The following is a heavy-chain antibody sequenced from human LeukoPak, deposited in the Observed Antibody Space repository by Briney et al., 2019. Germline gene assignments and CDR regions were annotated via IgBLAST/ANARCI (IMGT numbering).Heavy chain of an antibody. CDR2: ISSSSSYI. J-gene: IGHJ6*04. D-gene: IGHD3-10*01. Sequence: PGGSLRLSCAAPGFTFRSYSMNWVRQAPGKGLEWASSISSSSSYIYYADSVKGRFTISRDNAKNSLYLQMNSLRAEDTAVYYCAREAYYGSGRTWDVWGKGTTVTVSS. CDR1: GFTFRSYS. CDR3: AREAYYGSGRTWDV. V-gene: IGHV3-21*01.